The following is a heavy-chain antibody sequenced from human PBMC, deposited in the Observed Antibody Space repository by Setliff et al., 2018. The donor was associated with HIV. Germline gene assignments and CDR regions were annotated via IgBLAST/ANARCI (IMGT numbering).Heavy chain of an antibody. CDR2: INPNSAGT. CDR3: ARVDDFWSGPNTAGYMDV. J-gene: IGHJ6*03. D-gene: IGHD3-3*01. CDR1: GYTFSAYY. Sequence: GASVKVSCKASGYTFSAYYMYWVRQAPGQGLEWMGWINPNSAGTNYAQKFQGRVTMTRDTSTSTAHMELSGLRSDDTAVYYCARVDDFWSGPNTAGYMDVWGKGTTVTVSS. V-gene: IGHV1-2*02.